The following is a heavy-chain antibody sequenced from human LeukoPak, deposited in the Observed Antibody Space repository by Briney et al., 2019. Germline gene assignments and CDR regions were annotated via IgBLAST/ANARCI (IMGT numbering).Heavy chain of an antibody. V-gene: IGHV3-23*01. CDR2: ISGSGGST. CDR1: GSTVSSNY. D-gene: IGHD3-10*01. CDR3: ANTYYGSGSYSGDWFDP. Sequence: GGSLRLSCAASGSTVSSNYMSWVRQAPGKGLEWVSAISGSGGSTYYADSVKGRFTISRDNSKNTLYLQMNSLRAEDTAVYYCANTYYGSGSYSGDWFDPWGQGTLVTVSS. J-gene: IGHJ5*02.